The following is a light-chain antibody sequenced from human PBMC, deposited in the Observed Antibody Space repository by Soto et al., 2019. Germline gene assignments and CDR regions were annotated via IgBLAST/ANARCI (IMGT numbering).Light chain of an antibody. CDR2: GAS. Sequence: EIVLTQSPGTLSLSPGERATLSCRASQSVSSNQLAWYHQKPGQAPRLLMYGASSRATGIPDRFSGSGSGTDFTLTISRLGPEDFAVYYCQQYAISWTFGQGTKVEIK. CDR1: QSVSSNQ. CDR3: QQYAISWT. V-gene: IGKV3-20*01. J-gene: IGKJ1*01.